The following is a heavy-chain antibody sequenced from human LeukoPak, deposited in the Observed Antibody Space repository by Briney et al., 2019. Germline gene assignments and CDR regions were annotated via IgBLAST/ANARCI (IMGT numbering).Heavy chain of an antibody. D-gene: IGHD3-22*01. CDR1: GYTFTSYY. J-gene: IGHJ6*02. CDR3: ARSDSSGRMDV. CDR2: INPNSGGT. V-gene: IGHV1-2*02. Sequence: GASVKVSCKASGYTFTSYYMHWVRQAPGQGLEWMGWINPNSGGTNYAQKFQGRVTMTRDTSISTAYMELSSLISDDTAMYYCARSDSSGRMDVWGQGTTVTVSS.